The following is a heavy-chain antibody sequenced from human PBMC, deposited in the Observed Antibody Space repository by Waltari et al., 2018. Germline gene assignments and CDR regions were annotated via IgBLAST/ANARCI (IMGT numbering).Heavy chain of an antibody. CDR2: IYTSGST. D-gene: IGHD6-6*01. CDR3: ARGGTNYSSSSGFDYYYYMDV. J-gene: IGHJ6*03. V-gene: IGHV4-4*07. Sequence: QVQLQESGPGLVKPSETLSLTCTVSGGSISSYYWSWIRQPAGKGLEWIGRIYTSGSTNHNPSLKSRVTMSVDTSKNQFSLKLSSVTAADTAVYYCARGGTNYSSSSGFDYYYYMDVWGKGTTVTVSS. CDR1: GGSISSYY.